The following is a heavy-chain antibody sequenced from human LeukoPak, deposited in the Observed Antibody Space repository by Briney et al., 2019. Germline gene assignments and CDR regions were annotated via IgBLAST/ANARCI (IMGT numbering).Heavy chain of an antibody. Sequence: AASVKVSCKASGYTFTSYDVNWVRQATGQGLKGMRWMNPNSGNTVYAKTFQGRVTITRNTSISTAYMELSSLRSEDTAVYYCARDNSVRDEAWWCNLWGQGTLVTVS. J-gene: IGHJ4*02. D-gene: IGHD2-8*02. V-gene: IGHV1-8*03. CDR2: MNPNSGNT. CDR3: ARDNSVRDEAWWCNL. CDR1: GYTFTSYD.